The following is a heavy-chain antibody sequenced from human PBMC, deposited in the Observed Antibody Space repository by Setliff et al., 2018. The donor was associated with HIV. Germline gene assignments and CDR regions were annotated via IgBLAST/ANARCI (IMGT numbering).Heavy chain of an antibody. CDR2: IYYSGST. D-gene: IGHD6-6*01. Sequence: PSETLSLTCTVSGGSIRSSNYYWGWIRQPPGKGLEWIGSIYYSGSTYYNPSLKSRVTISVDTSKNQFSLKLSSVTAADTAVYYCARLGQLGGAFDIWGQGTMVTVSS. J-gene: IGHJ3*02. CDR3: ARLGQLGGAFDI. CDR1: GGSIRSSNYY. V-gene: IGHV4-39*01.